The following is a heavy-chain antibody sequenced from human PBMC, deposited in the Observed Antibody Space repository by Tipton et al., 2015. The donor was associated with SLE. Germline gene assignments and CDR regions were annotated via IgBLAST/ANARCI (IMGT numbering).Heavy chain of an antibody. V-gene: IGHV4-39*07. CDR1: GGSIASTTDY. CDR2: INHSGST. CDR3: ARVTPDERRAFDI. J-gene: IGHJ3*02. D-gene: IGHD6-25*01. Sequence: TLSLTCTVSGGSIASTTDYWGWIRQPPGKGLEWIGEINHSGSTNYNPSLKSRVTISIGTSKNHFSLKLTSVTAADTAVYYCARVTPDERRAFDIWGQGTMVTVSS.